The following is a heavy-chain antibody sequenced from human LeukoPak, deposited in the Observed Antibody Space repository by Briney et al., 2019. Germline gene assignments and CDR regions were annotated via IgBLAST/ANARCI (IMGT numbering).Heavy chain of an antibody. CDR1: GYTLTELS. D-gene: IGHD3-22*01. Sequence: ASVKVSCKVSGYTLTELSMHWVRQAPGKGLEWMGGFDPVDGETIYAQKFQGRVTMTEDTSTDTAYMELSSLRSEDTAVYYCATDRTRDDSSGYYYRWGQGTLVTVSS. CDR3: ATDRTRDDSSGYYYR. J-gene: IGHJ4*02. V-gene: IGHV1-24*01. CDR2: FDPVDGET.